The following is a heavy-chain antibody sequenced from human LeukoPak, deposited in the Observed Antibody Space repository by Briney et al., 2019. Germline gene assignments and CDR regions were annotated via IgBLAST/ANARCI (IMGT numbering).Heavy chain of an antibody. J-gene: IGHJ4*02. CDR2: IYYSGST. Sequence: SETLSLTCTVSGGSISSYHWSWIRQPPGKGLEWIGYIYYSGSTNYNPSLKSRVTISVDTSKNQFSLKLSSVTAADTAVYYCARDRGDFWSGYYILDYRGQGTLVTVSS. V-gene: IGHV4-59*01. D-gene: IGHD3-3*01. CDR1: GGSISSYH. CDR3: ARDRGDFWSGYYILDY.